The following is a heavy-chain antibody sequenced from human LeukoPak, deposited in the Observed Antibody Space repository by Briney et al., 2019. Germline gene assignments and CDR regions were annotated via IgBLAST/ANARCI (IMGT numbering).Heavy chain of an antibody. CDR2: INPNSGGT. Sequence: ASVKVSCKASGYTFTGYYMHWVRQAPGQGLEWMGRINPNSGGTNYVQKFQGRVTMTRDTSISTAYMELSRLRSDDTAVYYCARANMVRGVGLFFDRNWFDPWGQGTLVTVSS. J-gene: IGHJ5*02. V-gene: IGHV1-2*02. CDR1: GYTFTGYY. CDR3: ARANMVRGVGLFFDRNWFDP. D-gene: IGHD3-10*01.